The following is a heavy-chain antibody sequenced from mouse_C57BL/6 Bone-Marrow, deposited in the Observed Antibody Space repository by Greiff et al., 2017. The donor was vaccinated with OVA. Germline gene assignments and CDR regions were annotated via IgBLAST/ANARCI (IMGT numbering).Heavy chain of an antibody. CDR2: IDPSDSET. J-gene: IGHJ3*01. CDR1: GYTFTSYW. V-gene: IGHV1-52*01. Sequence: QVQLQQSGAELVRPGSSVKLSCKASGYTFTSYWMHWVKQRPIQGLEWIGNIDPSDSETHYNQKFKDKATLTVDKSSSTAYMQLSSLTSEDSAVYYCARRGYYGNPFAYWGQGTLVTVSA. D-gene: IGHD2-1*01. CDR3: ARRGYYGNPFAY.